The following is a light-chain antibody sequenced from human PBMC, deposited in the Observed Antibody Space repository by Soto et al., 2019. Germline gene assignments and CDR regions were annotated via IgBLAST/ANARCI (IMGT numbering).Light chain of an antibody. CDR2: LEVSGSY. V-gene: IGLV4-60*02. J-gene: IGLJ2*01. Sequence: QLVLTQSSSASASLGSSVKLTCTLSSGHSSYSIAWHQQQPGKAPRYLMKLEVSGSYNKGSGVPDRFSGSSSGADRYLTSSNLQFEDEAYYYCENCDNNILVFGGGTQLTVL. CDR1: SGHSSYS. CDR3: ENCDNNILV.